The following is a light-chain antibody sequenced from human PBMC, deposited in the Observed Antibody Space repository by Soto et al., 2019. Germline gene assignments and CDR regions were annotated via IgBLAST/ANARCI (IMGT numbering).Light chain of an antibody. CDR1: RSNIGTNG. Sequence: QSVLTQPPSESGTPGQGVTISCSGGRSNIGTNGVHWYQHLPGTAPKLLIYGNHQLPSGVPVRFFGFKSGTSASLAISWLQYADEAAYYCATWDDSLNGVVFGGGTKLTVL. CDR3: ATWDDSLNGVV. V-gene: IGLV1-44*01. CDR2: GNH. J-gene: IGLJ3*02.